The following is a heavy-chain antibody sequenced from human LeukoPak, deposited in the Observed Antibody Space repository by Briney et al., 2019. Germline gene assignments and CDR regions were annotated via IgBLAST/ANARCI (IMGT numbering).Heavy chain of an antibody. CDR2: ISGSGGST. D-gene: IGHD6-19*01. CDR1: GFTFGSYA. J-gene: IGHJ4*02. Sequence: GGSLRLPCAASGFTFGSYAMYWVRQAPGKGLEWVSGISGSGGSTFYADSVKGRFTISRDNSENTVYLQVNSLRADDTAVYYCAKTTAGYSSGRYPGWPVDYWGQGTLVTVSS. V-gene: IGHV3-23*01. CDR3: AKTTAGYSSGRYPGWPVDY.